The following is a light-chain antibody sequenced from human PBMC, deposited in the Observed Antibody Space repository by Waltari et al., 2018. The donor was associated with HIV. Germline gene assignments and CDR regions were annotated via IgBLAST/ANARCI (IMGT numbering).Light chain of an antibody. CDR2: AAS. Sequence: ETVMTKSPAPLSASPGQRATLSCRASQNVNIKLAWYQHKPGQAPRLLIYAASTRATGIPASFSGSGSGTEFTLTISSLQSEDVAVYYCQQYDTWPLTFGGGTKVEI. V-gene: IGKV3D-15*01. CDR1: QNVNIK. CDR3: QQYDTWPLT. J-gene: IGKJ4*01.